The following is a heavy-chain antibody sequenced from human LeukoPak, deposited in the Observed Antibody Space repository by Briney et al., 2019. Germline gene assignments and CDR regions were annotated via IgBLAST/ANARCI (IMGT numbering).Heavy chain of an antibody. V-gene: IGHV4-59*08. CDR1: GGSISSYY. CDR2: IYYSGST. Sequence: SETLSLTCTVSGGSISSYYWSWIRQPPGKGLEWIGYIYYSGSTNYNPSLKSRVTISVDTSKNQFSPKLSSVTAADTAVYYCAVGELSLYAQHWGQGTLVTVSS. J-gene: IGHJ1*01. D-gene: IGHD3-16*02. CDR3: AVGELSLYAQH.